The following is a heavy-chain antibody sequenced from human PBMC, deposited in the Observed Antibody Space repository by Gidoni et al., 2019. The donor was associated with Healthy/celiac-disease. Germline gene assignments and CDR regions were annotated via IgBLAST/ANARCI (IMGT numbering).Heavy chain of an antibody. D-gene: IGHD1-20*01. CDR3: ARDPADGGYNLRPYYGMDV. CDR1: GYTFTGYY. J-gene: IGHJ6*02. CDR2: INPNSGGT. V-gene: IGHV1-2*04. Sequence: QVQLVQSGAEVKKPGASVKVSCKASGYTFTGYYMHWVRQAPGQGLEWMGWINPNSGGTNYAQKFQGWVTMTRDTSISTAYMELSRLRSDDTAVYYCARDPADGGYNLRPYYGMDVWGQGTTVTVSS.